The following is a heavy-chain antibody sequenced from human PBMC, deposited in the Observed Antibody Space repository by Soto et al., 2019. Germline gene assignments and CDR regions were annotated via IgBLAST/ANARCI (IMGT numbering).Heavy chain of an antibody. CDR1: ASSISSSSYY. CDR2: IYYSGST. V-gene: IGHV4-39*01. D-gene: IGHD6-6*01. Sequence: AETLSLTCTVSASSISSSSYYGGGIRQPPGKGLEWIGSIYYSGSTYYNPSLKSRVTISVDTSKNQFSLKLSSVTAADTAVYYCARRVTYIAARPGGKEFDYWGQGTLVTVSS. J-gene: IGHJ4*02. CDR3: ARRVTYIAARPGGKEFDY.